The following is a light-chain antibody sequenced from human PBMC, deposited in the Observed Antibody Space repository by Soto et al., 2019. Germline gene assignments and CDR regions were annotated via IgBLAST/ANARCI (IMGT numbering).Light chain of an antibody. Sequence: EIVVIGSRAILSLSTWQIATLSCRASQSVSSYLAWYQQKPCQASRRRIYGASSRGTGIPDRFSCSASGTDFTLTISRLEPEDFAVCYCNRFRGSPPWTFGKGTRVDIK. CDR3: NRFRGSPPWT. J-gene: IGKJ1*01. CDR2: GAS. V-gene: IGKV3-20*01. CDR1: QSVSSY.